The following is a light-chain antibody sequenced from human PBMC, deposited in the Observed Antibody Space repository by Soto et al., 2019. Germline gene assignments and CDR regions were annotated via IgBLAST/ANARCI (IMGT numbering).Light chain of an antibody. CDR2: EVN. CDR3: ATWDGSLPGEV. Sequence: QSVLTQPPSASGSPGQSVTISCTGTSSDVGIFNYVSWYQQHPDQAPKLLIFEVNKRPSGVPDRFSASKSGNTASLTVSGLQAEDEADYYCATWDGSLPGEVFGGGTKLTVL. J-gene: IGLJ2*01. V-gene: IGLV2-8*01. CDR1: SSDVGIFNY.